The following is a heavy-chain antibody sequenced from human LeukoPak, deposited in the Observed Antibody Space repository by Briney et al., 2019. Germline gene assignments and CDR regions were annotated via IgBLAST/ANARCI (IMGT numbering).Heavy chain of an antibody. Sequence: KPSETLSLTCTVSGGSISSYCWSWIRQPAGKGLEWIGRIYTSGNTNYNPSLKSRVTMSVDTSKNQFSLKLSSVTAADTAVYYCAIEPYCTNGVCSAYWGQGTPVTVSS. J-gene: IGHJ4*02. V-gene: IGHV4-4*07. CDR2: IYTSGNT. CDR3: AIEPYCTNGVCSAY. D-gene: IGHD2-8*01. CDR1: GGSISSYC.